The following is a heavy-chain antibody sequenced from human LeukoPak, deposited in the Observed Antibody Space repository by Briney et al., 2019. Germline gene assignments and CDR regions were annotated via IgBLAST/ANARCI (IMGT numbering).Heavy chain of an antibody. J-gene: IGHJ6*02. Sequence: SETQSLTCTVSGGSISSGGYYWIWIRQHPGKGLEWIGYIYYSGSTYYNPSLKSRVTISVDTSKNQFSLKLSSVTAADTAVYYCAREVIAAAGTDGMDVWGQGTTVTVSS. CDR2: IYYSGST. CDR1: GGSISSGGYY. V-gene: IGHV4-31*03. CDR3: AREVIAAAGTDGMDV. D-gene: IGHD6-13*01.